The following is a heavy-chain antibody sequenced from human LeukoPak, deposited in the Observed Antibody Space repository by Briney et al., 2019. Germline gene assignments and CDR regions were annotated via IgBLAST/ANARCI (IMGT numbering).Heavy chain of an antibody. CDR2: FNTGNGNT. CDR1: GYTFTSYA. Sequence: ASVKVSCKPSGYTFTSYAMHWVRQAPGQRLEWMGWFNTGNGNTKYSEGFQARVTITRDTSARTVYMELSGLRSEDTAVYYCARGYSSGWWIDYWGQGTLFTVSS. D-gene: IGHD6-19*01. J-gene: IGHJ4*02. CDR3: ARGYSSGWWIDY. V-gene: IGHV1-3*04.